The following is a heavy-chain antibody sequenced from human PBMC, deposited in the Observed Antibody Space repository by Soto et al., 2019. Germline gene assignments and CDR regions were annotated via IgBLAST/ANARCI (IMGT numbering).Heavy chain of an antibody. D-gene: IGHD3-3*01. V-gene: IGHV3-49*04. CDR2: IRSKAYGGTT. J-gene: IGHJ4*02. Sequence: GGSLRLSCTASGFTFGDYAMSWVRQAPGKGLEWVGFIRSKAYGGTTEYAASVKGRFTISRDESKSIAYLKMNSLKTEDTAVYYCTSHYDFWSGYYGDYWGQGTLVTVSS. CDR3: TSHYDFWSGYYGDY. CDR1: GFTFGDYA.